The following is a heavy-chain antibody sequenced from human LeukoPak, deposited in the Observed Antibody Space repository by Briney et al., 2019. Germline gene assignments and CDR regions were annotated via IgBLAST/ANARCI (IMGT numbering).Heavy chain of an antibody. V-gene: IGHV4-59*01. D-gene: IGHD2-2*01. CDR3: ARRALEVGGYYYYMDV. CDR2: IYYSGST. CDR1: GVSISSYY. Sequence: SETLSLTCTVSGVSISSYYWSWIRQPPGKGLEWIGYIYYSGSTNYNPSLKSRVTISVDTSKNQFSLKLSSVTAADTAVYYCARRALEVGGYYYYMDVWGKGTTVTVSS. J-gene: IGHJ6*03.